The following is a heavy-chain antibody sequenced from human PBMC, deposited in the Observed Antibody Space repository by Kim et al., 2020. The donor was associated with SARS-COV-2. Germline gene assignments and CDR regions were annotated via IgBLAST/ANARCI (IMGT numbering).Heavy chain of an antibody. J-gene: IGHJ6*04. V-gene: IGHV4-4*02. CDR1: GGSISSSNW. D-gene: IGHD6-13*01. Sequence: SETLSLTCAVSGGSISSSNWWSWVRQPPGKGLEWVGEIYHSGSTNYNPSLKSRVTISVDKSKNQFSLKLSSVTAADTAVYYCARDRPSYSSSWDAWGGYYYGMDVGGKGTTVTVS. CDR3: ARDRPSYSSSWDAWGGYYYGMDV. CDR2: IYHSGST.